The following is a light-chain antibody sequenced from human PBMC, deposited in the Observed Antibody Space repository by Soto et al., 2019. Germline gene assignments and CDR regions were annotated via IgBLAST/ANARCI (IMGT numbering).Light chain of an antibody. Sequence: EIVLTQSPGTLSLSPGERATLFCRASQSVATSQLAWYQQKPGQATRLLIGASSSATGVPDRFIASGSGTDFTLTISRLEPEDFAVYYCQQFASSPRTFGRGTTVEIK. CDR3: QQFASSPRT. J-gene: IGKJ1*01. CDR1: QSVATSQ. CDR2: GAS. V-gene: IGKV3-20*01.